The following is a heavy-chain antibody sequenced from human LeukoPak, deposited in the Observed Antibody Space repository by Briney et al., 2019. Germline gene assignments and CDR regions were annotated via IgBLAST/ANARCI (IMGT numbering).Heavy chain of an antibody. D-gene: IGHD2-2*01. CDR1: GGTFSSYA. V-gene: IGHV1-69*13. CDR3: ARDASYCSSTSCPFDY. CDR2: IIPTFGTA. J-gene: IGHJ4*02. Sequence: ASVKVSCKASGGTFSSYAISWVRQAPGQGLEWMGGIIPTFGTANYAQKFQGRVTITADESTSTAYMELSSLRSEDTAVYYCARDASYCSSTSCPFDYWGQGTLVTVSS.